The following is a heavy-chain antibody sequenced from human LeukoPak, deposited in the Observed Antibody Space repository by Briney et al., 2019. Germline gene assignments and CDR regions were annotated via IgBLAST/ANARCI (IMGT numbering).Heavy chain of an antibody. CDR1: GFRFSDYG. CDR2: IRYDGSNK. V-gene: IGHV3-30*02. Sequence: GGSLRLSCAASGFRFSDYGMHWVRQAPGKGLEWVAFIRYDGSNKYYADSVKGRFTISRDNSKNTLYLQMDSLRAEDSAVYYCAKDPGYSIGWYASWGQGALVTVSS. J-gene: IGHJ5*02. D-gene: IGHD6-19*01. CDR3: AKDPGYSIGWYAS.